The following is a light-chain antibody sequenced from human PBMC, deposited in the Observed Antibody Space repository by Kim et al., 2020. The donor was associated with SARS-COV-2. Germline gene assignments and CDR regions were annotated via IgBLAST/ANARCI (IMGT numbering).Light chain of an antibody. CDR1: SSDVGGYNY. V-gene: IGLV2-14*03. CDR3: SSYTSSSSWV. Sequence: GQSITISCTGTSSDVGGYNYASLYQQHPGKAPKLMIYDVSNRPSGVSNRFSGSKSGNTASLTISGLQAEDEADYYCSSYTSSSSWVFGGGTKLTVL. J-gene: IGLJ3*02. CDR2: DVS.